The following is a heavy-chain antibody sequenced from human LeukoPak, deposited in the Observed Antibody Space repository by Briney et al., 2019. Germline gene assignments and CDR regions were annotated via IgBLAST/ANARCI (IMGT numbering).Heavy chain of an antibody. J-gene: IGHJ4*02. V-gene: IGHV3-66*01. Sequence: GGSLRLSCAASGFTVSSNYMSWVRQAPGKGLEWVSVIYSGGSTYYADSVKGRFTISTDNAKYSLDLQMNSLRVEDTALYYCARGSSGAGYYFDYWGLGTLVTVSS. D-gene: IGHD3-22*01. CDR1: GFTVSSNY. CDR2: IYSGGST. CDR3: ARGSSGAGYYFDY.